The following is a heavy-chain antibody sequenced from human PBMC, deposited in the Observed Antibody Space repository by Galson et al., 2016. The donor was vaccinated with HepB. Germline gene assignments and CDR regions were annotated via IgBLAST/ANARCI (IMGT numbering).Heavy chain of an antibody. CDR2: IYYSGST. CDR1: GGSISTYY. V-gene: IGHV4-59*12. J-gene: IGHJ3*02. CDR3: ARGNYSAFDI. D-gene: IGHD3-10*01. Sequence: ETLSLTCTVSGGSISTYYWNWIRQPPGKGLEWIGYIYYSGSTNYNPSLKSRVTISVDTSKNQFSLKLSSVTAADTAVYYCARGNYSAFDIWGRGTMVTVSS.